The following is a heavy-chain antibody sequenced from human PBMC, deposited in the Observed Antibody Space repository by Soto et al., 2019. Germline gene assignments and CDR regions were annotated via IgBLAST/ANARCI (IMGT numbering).Heavy chain of an antibody. CDR2: IIPIFGTA. CDR3: ARGGAPGGTFGVVIVPNYYYYYGMDV. J-gene: IGHJ6*02. D-gene: IGHD3-16*02. CDR1: GGTFSSYA. V-gene: IGHV1-69*01. Sequence: QVQLVQSGAEVKKPGSSVKVSCKASGGTFSSYAISWVRQAPGQGLEWMGGIIPIFGTANYAKKFQGRVTITADESTSTAYMELSSLRSEDTAVYYCARGGAPGGTFGVVIVPNYYYYYGMDVWGQGTTVTGSS.